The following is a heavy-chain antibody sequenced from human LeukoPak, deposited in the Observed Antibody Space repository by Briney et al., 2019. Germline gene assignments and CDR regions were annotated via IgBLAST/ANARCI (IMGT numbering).Heavy chain of an antibody. CDR3: ARDQGPLGGMDV. Sequence: PSETLSLTCTVSGGSISSYYWSWIRQPPGKGLEWIGYIYYSGSTNYNPSLKSRVTISVDTSKNQFSLKLSSVTAADTAVYYCARDQGPLGGMDVWGQGTTVTVSS. V-gene: IGHV4-59*01. CDR2: IYYSGST. CDR1: GGSISSYY. J-gene: IGHJ6*02.